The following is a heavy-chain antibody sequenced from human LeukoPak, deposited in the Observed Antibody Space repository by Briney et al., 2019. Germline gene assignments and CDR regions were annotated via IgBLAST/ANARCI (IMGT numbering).Heavy chain of an antibody. Sequence: GGSLRLSCTASGFTFGDYAMSWVRQAPGKGLEWVGLITSKAYGGTTEYAASVKGRFTISRDDSKSIAYLQMNSLKTEDTAVYYCTRGYSYDPFDYWGQGTLVTVSS. J-gene: IGHJ4*02. V-gene: IGHV3-49*04. CDR3: TRGYSYDPFDY. CDR1: GFTFGDYA. CDR2: ITSKAYGGTT. D-gene: IGHD5-18*01.